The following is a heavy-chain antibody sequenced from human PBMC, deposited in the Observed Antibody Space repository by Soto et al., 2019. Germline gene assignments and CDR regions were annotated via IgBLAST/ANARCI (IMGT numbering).Heavy chain of an antibody. J-gene: IGHJ3*02. D-gene: IGHD1-26*01. CDR1: GFTFSSYA. Sequence: EVQLLESGGGLVQPGGSLRLSCAASGFTFSSYAMSWVRQAPGKGLEWVSAISGSGGSTYYADSVKGRFTISRDNSKNTLYLQMNSLRAEDTAVYYCAKARSGSYLTNDAFDIWGQGTMVTVSS. V-gene: IGHV3-23*01. CDR3: AKARSGSYLTNDAFDI. CDR2: ISGSGGST.